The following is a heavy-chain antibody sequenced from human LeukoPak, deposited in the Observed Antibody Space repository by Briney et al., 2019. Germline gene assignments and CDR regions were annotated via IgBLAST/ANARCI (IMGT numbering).Heavy chain of an antibody. Sequence: GGSLRLSCAASGFTFSSYGLHWVRQAPGKGLEWVAFIRYDGSNKYYADSVKGRFTISRDNSKNTLYLQMNSLRAEDTAVYYCAKDLPRAGYCSSPTLTSHFDYWGQGTLVTVSS. CDR1: GFTFSSYG. J-gene: IGHJ4*02. CDR2: IRYDGSNK. D-gene: IGHD6-13*01. CDR3: AKDLPRAGYCSSPTLTSHFDY. V-gene: IGHV3-30*02.